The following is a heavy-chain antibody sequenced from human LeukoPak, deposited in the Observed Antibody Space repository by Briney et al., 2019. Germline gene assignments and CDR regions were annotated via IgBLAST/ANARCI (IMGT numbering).Heavy chain of an antibody. Sequence: ASVKVSCKASGYTFTGCYMHWVRQAPGQGLEWMGWINPNSGGTNYAQKFQGRVTMTKDTSIATAYMELRRLRSDDTAVYYCARDVRHRYCSSASCYRGWFDPWGQGTLVTVPS. D-gene: IGHD2-2*01. J-gene: IGHJ5*02. CDR3: ARDVRHRYCSSASCYRGWFDP. CDR1: GYTFTGCY. V-gene: IGHV1-2*02. CDR2: INPNSGGT.